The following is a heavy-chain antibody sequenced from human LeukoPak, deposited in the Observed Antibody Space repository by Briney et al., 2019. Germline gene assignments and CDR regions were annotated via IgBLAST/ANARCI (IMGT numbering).Heavy chain of an antibody. D-gene: IGHD3-22*01. CDR3: VRDFYDTTGYYRFDP. J-gene: IGHJ5*02. CDR1: GGSISTYY. V-gene: IGHV4-59*01. Sequence: SETLSLTCTVSGGSISTYYWNWIRQPPGKGLEWIGYIYYSGSTDYNPSLKSRVTISVDTSKNQFSLKPSSVTASDTAVYYCVRDFYDTTGYYRFDPWGQGTLVTVSS. CDR2: IYYSGST.